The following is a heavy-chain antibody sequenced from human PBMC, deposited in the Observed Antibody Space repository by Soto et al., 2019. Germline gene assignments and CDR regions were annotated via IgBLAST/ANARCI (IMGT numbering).Heavy chain of an antibody. CDR2: IYYSGST. D-gene: IGHD2-2*01. Sequence: KPSETLSLTCTVSGGSISSYYWSWIRQPPGKGLEWIGYIYYSGSTNYNPSLKSRVTISVDTSKNQFSLKLSSVTAADTAVYYCASSLWNCSSTSCQEDYWGQGTLVTVSS. J-gene: IGHJ4*02. CDR1: GGSISSYY. V-gene: IGHV4-59*01. CDR3: ASSLWNCSSTSCQEDY.